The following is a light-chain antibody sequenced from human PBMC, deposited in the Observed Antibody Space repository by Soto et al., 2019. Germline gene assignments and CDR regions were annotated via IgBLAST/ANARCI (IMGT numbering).Light chain of an antibody. CDR3: HQYGSSPLT. CDR2: GAS. V-gene: IGKV3-20*01. J-gene: IGKJ4*01. Sequence: EIVLTQSPGTLSLSPGERATLSCRASQSVTSSYLAWYQQKPGQAPRLLIYGASSRATGIPYRFSGSGSGTDFTLTISRLEPQDFSMYYCHQYGSSPLTFGGGTKVEIK. CDR1: QSVTSSY.